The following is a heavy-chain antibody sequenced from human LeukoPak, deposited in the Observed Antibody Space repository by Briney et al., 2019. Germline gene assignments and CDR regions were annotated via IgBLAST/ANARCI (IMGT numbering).Heavy chain of an antibody. D-gene: IGHD6-19*01. V-gene: IGHV3-23*01. J-gene: IGHJ5*02. CDR2: ISGSGGST. CDR1: GFTFGSYA. Sequence: GVSLRLSCAASGFTFGSYAMSWVRQAPGKGLEWVSAISGSGGSTYYADSVKGRFTISRDNSKNTLYLQMNSLRAEDTAVYYCAKWLTAVADNWFDPWGQGTLVTVSS. CDR3: AKWLTAVADNWFDP.